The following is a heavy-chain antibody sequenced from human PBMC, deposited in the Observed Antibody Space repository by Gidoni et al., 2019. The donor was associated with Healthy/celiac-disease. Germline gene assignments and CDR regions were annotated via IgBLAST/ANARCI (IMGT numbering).Heavy chain of an antibody. Sequence: TFSSYAMHWVRQAPGKGLEWVAVISYDGSNKYYADSVKGRFTISRDNSKNTLYLQMNSLRAEDTAVYYCARDIGGEMATIRPWVNYYYYGMDVWGQGTTVTVSS. CDR1: TFSSYA. D-gene: IGHD5-12*01. CDR3: ARDIGGEMATIRPWVNYYYYGMDV. V-gene: IGHV3-30-3*01. J-gene: IGHJ6*02. CDR2: ISYDGSNK.